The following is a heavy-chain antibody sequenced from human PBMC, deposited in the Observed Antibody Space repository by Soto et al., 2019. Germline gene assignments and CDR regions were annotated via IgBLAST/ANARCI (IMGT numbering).Heavy chain of an antibody. D-gene: IGHD3-22*01. CDR1: GFTVSSNY. CDR2: LYPDGRA. V-gene: IGHV3-53*01. J-gene: IGHJ4*02. Sequence: SLGLSCAASGFTVSSNYLTWVRQAPGKGLKWVSVLYPDGRAYYADSVEGRFTISTDNSKNSVYLQMNTLRAEDTAVYYCARGLGRQYPDNRGYFHLDYWGQGTLVTVSS. CDR3: ARGLGRQYPDNRGYFHLDY.